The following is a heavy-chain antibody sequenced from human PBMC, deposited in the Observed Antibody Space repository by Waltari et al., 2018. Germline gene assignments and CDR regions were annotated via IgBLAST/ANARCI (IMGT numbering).Heavy chain of an antibody. V-gene: IGHV3-48*03. CDR1: GFTFSSYK. Sequence: EVQLVESGGGLVQPGGSLRLSCAASGFTFSSYKMNWVRKAPGKGLGWVSYISSSGSTIYYADSVKGRFTISRDNAKNSVYLQMNSLRAEDTAVYYCARLGPTYYDFTPTSMDVWGQGTTVTVSS. J-gene: IGHJ6*02. D-gene: IGHD3-3*01. CDR3: ARLGPTYYDFTPTSMDV. CDR2: ISSSGSTI.